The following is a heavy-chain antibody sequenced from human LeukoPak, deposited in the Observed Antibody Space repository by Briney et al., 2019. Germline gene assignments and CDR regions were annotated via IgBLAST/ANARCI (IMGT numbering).Heavy chain of an antibody. D-gene: IGHD3-3*01. CDR2: IYYSGST. CDR3: ARISGRYYYYYMDV. V-gene: IGHV4-39*01. CDR1: GGSISSSDYY. J-gene: IGHJ6*03. Sequence: TSETLSLTCTVSGGSISSSDYYWGWIRQPPGKGLEWIGSIYYSGSTYYNPSLKSRVTISVDTSKNQFSPKLSSVTAADTAVYYCARISGRYYYYYMDVWGKGTTVTVSS.